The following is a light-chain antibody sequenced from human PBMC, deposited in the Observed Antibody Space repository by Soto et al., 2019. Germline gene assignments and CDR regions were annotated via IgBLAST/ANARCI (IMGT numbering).Light chain of an antibody. V-gene: IGKV3-15*01. CDR2: GES. CDR3: KQSNNWPRT. J-gene: IGKJ5*01. CDR1: QSFSSN. Sequence: EIVVTQSPPTLSVSPGERATRSCTASQSFSSNLAWYQQKPGQSNRIIIYGESTRATGVQARFSGSGSGTEFTLTISSMQSEDFAVYYCKQSNNWPRTFGTGTRVEIK.